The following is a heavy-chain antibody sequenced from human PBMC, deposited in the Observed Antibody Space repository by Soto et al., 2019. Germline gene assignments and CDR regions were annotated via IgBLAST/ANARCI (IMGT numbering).Heavy chain of an antibody. CDR1: GGSFSSYY. Sequence: QVQLQESGPGLVRPSETLSLTCTVSGGSFSSYYWTWIRQSPGKGLEWMGYIYYSGSTDYNPSLRCRLAISIDTSKNQFSLKLNSMTAADTAVYYCAGRDCSGTNCYYLDYYYMDVWGKGTTVTVSS. J-gene: IGHJ6*03. V-gene: IGHV4-59*08. CDR2: IYYSGST. CDR3: AGRDCSGTNCYYLDYYYMDV. D-gene: IGHD2-2*01.